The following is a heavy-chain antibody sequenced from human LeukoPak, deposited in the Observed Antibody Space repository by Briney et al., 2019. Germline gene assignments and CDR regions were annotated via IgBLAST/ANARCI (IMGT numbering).Heavy chain of an antibody. CDR3: AKRFSGSYIRDAFDI. Sequence: HAGGSLRLSCLTSGFTLSTNAMSWVRQAPGKGLEWISGISGSGASTYYADSVKGRFTISRDNSKNTLYLQMNSLRAEDTAVYYCAKRFSGSYIRDAFDIWGQGTMVTVSS. V-gene: IGHV3-23*01. D-gene: IGHD1-26*01. CDR2: ISGSGAST. CDR1: GFTLSTNA. J-gene: IGHJ3*02.